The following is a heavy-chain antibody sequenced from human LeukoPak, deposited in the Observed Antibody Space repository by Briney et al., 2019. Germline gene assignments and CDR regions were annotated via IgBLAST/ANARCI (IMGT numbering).Heavy chain of an antibody. Sequence: ASVKVSRKVSGYTLTELSMHWVRQAPGKGLEWMGGFDPEDGETIYAQKFQGRVTMTEDTSTDTAYMELSSLRSEDTAVYYCATGVSRAVTDAFDIWGQGTMVTVSS. J-gene: IGHJ3*02. CDR3: ATGVSRAVTDAFDI. D-gene: IGHD4-17*01. V-gene: IGHV1-24*01. CDR2: FDPEDGET. CDR1: GYTLTELS.